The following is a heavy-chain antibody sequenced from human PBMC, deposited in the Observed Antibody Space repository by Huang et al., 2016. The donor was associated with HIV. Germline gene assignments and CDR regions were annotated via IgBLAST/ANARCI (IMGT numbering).Heavy chain of an antibody. CDR1: GGSISSYY. CDR3: ARQDDYYYGMDV. V-gene: IGHV4-59*01. J-gene: IGHJ6*02. CDR2: IDYSGST. Sequence: QVQLQESGPGLVKPSETLSLTCTVSGGSISSYYWSWIRQPPGKGLEWIGYIDYSGSTNYNPALKSRVTISVDTSKNHVSLKLSSVTAADTAVYYCARQDDYYYGMDVWGQGTTVTVSS.